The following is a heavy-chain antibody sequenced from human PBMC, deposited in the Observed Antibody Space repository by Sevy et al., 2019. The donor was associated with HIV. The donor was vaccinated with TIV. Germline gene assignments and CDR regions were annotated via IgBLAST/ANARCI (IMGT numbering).Heavy chain of an antibody. CDR1: GGSIGRNSYD. CDR3: ARHGGLVDRGFDY. CDR2: IFFSGRT. D-gene: IGHD3-10*01. J-gene: IGHJ4*02. V-gene: IGHV4-39*01. Sequence: SETLSLTCIVSGGSIGRNSYDWGWIRQSPGKGLEWIGSIFFSGRTNYATSLKSRVTISVGKSKNQLSLQMRSVTATDTALYYCARHGGLVDRGFDYWGQGTLVTVSS.